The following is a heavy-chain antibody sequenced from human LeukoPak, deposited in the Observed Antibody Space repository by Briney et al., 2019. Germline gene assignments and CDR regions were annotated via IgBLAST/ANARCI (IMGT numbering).Heavy chain of an antibody. Sequence: SQTLSLTCTVSGGSISSGGYYWSWIRQHPGKGLEWIGRIYTSGSTNYNPSLKSRVTISVDTSKNQFSLKLSSVTAADTAVYYCARGVISAMVTGTVDYWGQGTLVTVSS. D-gene: IGHD5-18*01. J-gene: IGHJ4*02. CDR2: IYTSGST. V-gene: IGHV4-61*02. CDR1: GGSISSGGYY. CDR3: ARGVISAMVTGTVDY.